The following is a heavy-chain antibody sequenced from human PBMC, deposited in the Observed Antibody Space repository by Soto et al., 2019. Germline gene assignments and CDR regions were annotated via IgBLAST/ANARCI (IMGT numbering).Heavy chain of an antibody. V-gene: IGHV3-74*01. D-gene: IGHD4-4*01. CDR3: ARSGYSNYGSGVDV. J-gene: IGHJ6*02. CDR1: GFTFSVYW. CDR2: IDSDGSTT. Sequence: EVQLVESGGGLVQPGGSLRLSCAASGFTFSVYWMHWVRQAPGKGLVWVSRIDSDGSTTSYADSVKGRFTITRDNAKSMLYLQMNSLRAEDRAVYYCARSGYSNYGSGVDVWGQGTTVTVSS.